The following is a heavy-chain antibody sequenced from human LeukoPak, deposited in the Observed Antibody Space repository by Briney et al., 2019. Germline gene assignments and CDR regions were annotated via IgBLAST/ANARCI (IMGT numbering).Heavy chain of an antibody. V-gene: IGHV3-33*08. D-gene: IGHD1-7*01. CDR3: ARENWNYRSFDY. Sequence: GGSLRLSCEGSAFIFSGHWMNWVRQAPGKGLEWVAVIWYDGSNKYYADSVKGRFTISRDNSKNTLYLQMNSLRAEDTAVYYCARENWNYRSFDYWGQGTLVTVSS. CDR2: IWYDGSNK. CDR1: AFIFSGHW. J-gene: IGHJ4*02.